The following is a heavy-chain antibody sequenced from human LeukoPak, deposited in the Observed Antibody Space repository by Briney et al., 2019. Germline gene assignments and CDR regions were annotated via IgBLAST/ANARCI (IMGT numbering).Heavy chain of an antibody. J-gene: IGHJ4*02. CDR2: IYYSGST. CDR3: ARDLWGSGIDN. D-gene: IGHD3-10*01. Sequence: SETLSLTCAVSGGSISSGGYSWSWIRQPPGKGLEWIGYIYYSGSTYYNPSLKSRVTISVDTSKNQFSLKLSSVTAADTAVYYCARDLWGSGIDNWGQGTLVTVSS. V-gene: IGHV4-30-4*07. CDR1: GGSISSGGYS.